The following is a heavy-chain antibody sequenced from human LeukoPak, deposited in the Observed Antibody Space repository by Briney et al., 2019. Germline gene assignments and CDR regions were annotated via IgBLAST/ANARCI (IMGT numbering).Heavy chain of an antibody. CDR3: ARETYGYWLDYGMDV. Sequence: SGTLSLTCTVSGGSISSYYWSWIRQPPGKGLEWIGYIYYSGSTNYNPSLKSRVTISVDTSKNQFSLKLNSVTAADTAVYYCARETYGYWLDYGMDVWGQGTTVTVSS. J-gene: IGHJ6*02. CDR1: GGSISSYY. V-gene: IGHV4-59*12. CDR2: IYYSGST. D-gene: IGHD5-18*01.